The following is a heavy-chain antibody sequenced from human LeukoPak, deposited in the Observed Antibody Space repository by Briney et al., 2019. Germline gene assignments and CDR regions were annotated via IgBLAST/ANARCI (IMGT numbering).Heavy chain of an antibody. CDR3: ATYTAMVPNAFDI. Sequence: ASVKVSCKASGYTFTGYYMHWVRQAPGQGLEWMGWINPNSGGTNYAQKFQGRVTMTRDTSISTAYMELSRLRSDDTAVYYCATYTAMVPNAFDIWGQGTMVTVSS. CDR1: GYTFTGYY. D-gene: IGHD5-18*01. CDR2: INPNSGGT. V-gene: IGHV1-2*02. J-gene: IGHJ3*02.